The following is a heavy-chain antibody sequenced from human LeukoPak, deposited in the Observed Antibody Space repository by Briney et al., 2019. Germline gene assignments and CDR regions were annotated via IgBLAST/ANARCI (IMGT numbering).Heavy chain of an antibody. D-gene: IGHD1-1*01. J-gene: IGHJ6*02. CDR2: IIPIFGTA. CDR3: ARAPELEPYYYYGMDV. CDR1: GGTFSIYA. V-gene: IGHV1-69*13. Sequence: ASVNVSFTASGGTFSIYAISWVRQAPGQGLEWMGGIIPIFGTANYAQKFQGRVTITADESTSTAYMELSSLRSEDTAVYYCARAPELEPYYYYGMDVWGQGTTVTVSS.